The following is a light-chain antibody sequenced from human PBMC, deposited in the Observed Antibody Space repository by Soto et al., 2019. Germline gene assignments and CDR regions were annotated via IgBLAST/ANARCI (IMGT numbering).Light chain of an antibody. Sequence: DIQMTQSPSSLSASVGDRVTITCRASQSISTYLNWYQQKPGKAPNLLIYAASSLQGGVPSRFRGSGSGTDFTLSISDLQPEDFATYYCQQSYNTQPTFGGGTKVEIK. V-gene: IGKV1-39*01. CDR1: QSISTY. J-gene: IGKJ4*01. CDR3: QQSYNTQPT. CDR2: AAS.